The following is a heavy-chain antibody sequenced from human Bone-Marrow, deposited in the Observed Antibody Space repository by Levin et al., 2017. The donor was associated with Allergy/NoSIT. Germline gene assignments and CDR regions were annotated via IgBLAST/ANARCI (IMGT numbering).Heavy chain of an antibody. CDR2: IASKANSDAT. CDR1: GFTFSGSP. V-gene: IGHV3-73*01. CDR3: TGQSHTDV. J-gene: IGHJ6*03. Sequence: GGSLRLSCAASGFTFSGSPMHWVRQASGKGLEWVGRIASKANSDATAYAASVRGRFTISRDDSKNTAYLQMNSLKTEDAAVYYCTGQSHTDVWGKGTTVTVSS.